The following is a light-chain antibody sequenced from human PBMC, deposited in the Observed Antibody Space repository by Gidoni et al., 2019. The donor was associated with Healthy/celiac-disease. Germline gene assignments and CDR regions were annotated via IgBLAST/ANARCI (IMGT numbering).Light chain of an antibody. CDR2: AAS. Sequence: DIQMTQSPSSLSASLGERVTITCRASQGISNYLAWYQQKPGKVPKLLIDAASTLQPGVPSRFSGSGSGTDFTLTISRLQPEDVATYYCQKYNSAPPTFGQGTRLEIK. CDR3: QKYNSAPPT. J-gene: IGKJ5*01. V-gene: IGKV1-27*01. CDR1: QGISNY.